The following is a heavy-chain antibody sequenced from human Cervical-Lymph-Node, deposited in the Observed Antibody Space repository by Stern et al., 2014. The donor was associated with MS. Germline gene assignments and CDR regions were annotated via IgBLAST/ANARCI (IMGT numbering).Heavy chain of an antibody. D-gene: IGHD1-1*01. CDR1: GFSLSTSGVG. V-gene: IGHV2-5*02. Sequence: QVTLKESGPTLVQPTQTLTLTCTFSGFSLSTSGVGVGWIRQPPGKALEWLALIYWDDDKRYSPSLESRLTITKDTSKNLVFLTMTNMDPVDTATYYCAHLTTATALDYWGQGTLVTVSS. CDR3: AHLTTATALDY. CDR2: IYWDDDK. J-gene: IGHJ4*02.